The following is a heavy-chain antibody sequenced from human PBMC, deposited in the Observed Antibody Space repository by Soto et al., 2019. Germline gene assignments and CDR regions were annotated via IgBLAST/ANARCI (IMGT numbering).Heavy chain of an antibody. CDR1: GGSISSSSYY. CDR2: IYYSGIT. Sequence: QLQLQESGPGLVKPSETLSLTCAVSGGSISSSSYYWGWIRQPPGKGLEWIGSIYYSGITYYNPSLKSRVTISVDTSKNQFSLKLSSVTAADAAVYYCARLQHHPCGAVAYWGQGTLVTVSS. V-gene: IGHV4-39*01. J-gene: IGHJ4*02. CDR3: ARLQHHPCGAVAY. D-gene: IGHD2-21*01.